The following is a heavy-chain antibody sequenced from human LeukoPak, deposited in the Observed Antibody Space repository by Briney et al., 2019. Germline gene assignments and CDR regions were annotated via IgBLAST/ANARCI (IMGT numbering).Heavy chain of an antibody. D-gene: IGHD3-22*01. CDR2: INPNSGGT. V-gene: IGHV1-2*02. Sequence: ASVKVSCKASGYTFTGYYMHWVRQAPGQGLEWMGWINPNSGGTNYAQKFQGRVTMTRDTSIGTAYMELSRLRSDDTAVYYCARSYYDSSGYYGYYYYMDVWGKGTTVTVSS. CDR1: GYTFTGYY. J-gene: IGHJ6*03. CDR3: ARSYYDSSGYYGYYYYMDV.